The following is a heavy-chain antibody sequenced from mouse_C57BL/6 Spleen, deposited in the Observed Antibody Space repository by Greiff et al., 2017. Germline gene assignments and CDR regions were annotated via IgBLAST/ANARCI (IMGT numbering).Heavy chain of an antibody. Sequence: DVMLVESGGGLVKPGGSLKLSCAASGFTFSSYAMSWVRQTPEKRLEWVATISDGGSYTYYPDNVKGRFTISRDNAKNNLYLQMSHLKSEDTAMYYCARALRWLLPFDYWGQGTTLTVSS. CDR2: ISDGGSYT. CDR3: ARALRWLLPFDY. V-gene: IGHV5-4*03. D-gene: IGHD2-3*01. J-gene: IGHJ2*01. CDR1: GFTFSSYA.